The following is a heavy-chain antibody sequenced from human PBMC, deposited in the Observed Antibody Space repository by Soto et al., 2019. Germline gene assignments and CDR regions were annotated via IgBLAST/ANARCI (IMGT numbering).Heavy chain of an antibody. D-gene: IGHD2-15*01. Sequence: GASVKVSCKASGYTFTSYGISWVRQAPGQGLEWMGWISAYNGNTNYAQKLQGRVTMTTDTSTSTAYMALRSLRSDDTAVYYCARDFGGGSPTYFDYWGQGTLVTVPS. J-gene: IGHJ4*02. CDR1: GYTFTSYG. CDR2: ISAYNGNT. V-gene: IGHV1-18*01. CDR3: ARDFGGGSPTYFDY.